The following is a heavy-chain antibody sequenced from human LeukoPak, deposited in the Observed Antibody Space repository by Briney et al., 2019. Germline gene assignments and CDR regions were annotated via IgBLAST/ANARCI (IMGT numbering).Heavy chain of an antibody. CDR1: GVSISSYY. Sequence: SETLSLTCTVSGVSISSYYWRWIRQPAGKGLEWIGRIYTSGSTNYNPPRKSRVTMSVDTSKNQFSLKLSSVTAADTAVYYCARDLVADYPQNWFDPWGQGTLVTVSS. D-gene: IGHD4-11*01. J-gene: IGHJ5*02. CDR3: ARDLVADYPQNWFDP. CDR2: IYTSGST. V-gene: IGHV4-4*07.